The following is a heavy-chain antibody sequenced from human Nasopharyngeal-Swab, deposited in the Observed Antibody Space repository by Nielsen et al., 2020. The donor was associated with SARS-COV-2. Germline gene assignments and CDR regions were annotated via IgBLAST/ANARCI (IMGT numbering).Heavy chain of an antibody. D-gene: IGHD1-26*01. CDR3: VREFEATGATYLDY. CDR2: ISSNSDTK. CDR1: GFTFSSYS. J-gene: IGHJ4*02. Sequence: GESLKISCAASGFTFSSYSMNWVRQAPGKGLEWVSYISSNSDTKYYADSVKGRFTISRDNAKNSLYLQMSSLRDEDTAVYYCVREFEATGATYLDYWGLGTLVTVSS. V-gene: IGHV3-48*02.